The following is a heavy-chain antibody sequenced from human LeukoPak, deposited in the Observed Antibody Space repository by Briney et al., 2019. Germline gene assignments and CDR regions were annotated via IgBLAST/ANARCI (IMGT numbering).Heavy chain of an antibody. J-gene: IGHJ1*01. D-gene: IGHD3-16*01. CDR1: GYAFTGYY. Sequence: ASVKVSCKASGYAFTGYYMHWVRQAPGQGLEWMGWINPNSGGTNYAQKFQGRVTVTRDTSISTAYMELSRLRSDDTAVYYCARGEGGYENLQHWGQGTLVTVSS. CDR3: ARGEGGYENLQH. CDR2: INPNSGGT. V-gene: IGHV1-2*02.